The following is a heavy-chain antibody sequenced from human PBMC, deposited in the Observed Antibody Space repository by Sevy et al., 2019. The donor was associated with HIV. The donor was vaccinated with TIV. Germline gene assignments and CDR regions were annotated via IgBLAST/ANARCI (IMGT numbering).Heavy chain of an antibody. J-gene: IGHJ3*02. CDR3: ASIVDTAMGNAFDI. D-gene: IGHD5-18*01. V-gene: IGHV1-2*02. CDR2: INPNSGGT. Sequence: ASVKVSCKASGYTFTGYYMHWVRQAPGQGLEWMGWINPNSGGTNYAQKFQGRVTMTRDTSSSTAYMELSRLRSDDTAVYYCASIVDTAMGNAFDIWGQGTMVTVSS. CDR1: GYTFTGYY.